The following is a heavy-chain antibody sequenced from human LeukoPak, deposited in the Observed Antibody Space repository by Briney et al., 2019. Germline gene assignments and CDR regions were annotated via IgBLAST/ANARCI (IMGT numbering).Heavy chain of an antibody. V-gene: IGHV4-34*01. CDR2: IHHSGST. J-gene: IGHJ4*02. D-gene: IGHD1-7*01. CDR3: AREKGNWNLIDY. Sequence: SETLSLTCAVYGGSFSGYYWSWIRQPPGKGLECIGEIHHSGSTNYNPSLKSRVTSSVDTSKNQFSLKLSSVTAADTAVYYCAREKGNWNLIDYWGQGTLVTVSS. CDR1: GGSFSGYY.